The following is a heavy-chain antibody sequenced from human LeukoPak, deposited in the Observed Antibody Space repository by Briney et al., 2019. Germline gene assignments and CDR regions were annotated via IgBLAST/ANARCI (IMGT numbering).Heavy chain of an antibody. CDR3: AKPSKTEFLMANYYASGSYSPYDTFDL. J-gene: IGHJ3*01. Sequence: GRSLRLSCAASGFTFSSYAMSWVRQAPGKGLEWVSAISGGGGSTYYADSVKGRFTISRDNSKNTLYLQMNSLRAEDTAVYYCAKPSKTEFLMANYYASGSYSPYDTFDLWGQGTMVTVFS. V-gene: IGHV3-23*01. D-gene: IGHD3-10*01. CDR2: ISGGGGST. CDR1: GFTFSSYA.